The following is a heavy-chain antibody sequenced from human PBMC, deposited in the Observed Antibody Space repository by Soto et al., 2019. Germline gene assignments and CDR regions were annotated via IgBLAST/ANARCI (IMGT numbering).Heavy chain of an antibody. D-gene: IGHD1-7*01. Sequence: GGSLRLSCAASGFTFSSYSMNWVRQAPGKGLEWVSYISSSSSTIYYADSVKGRFTISRDNAKNSLYLQMNSLRDEDTAVYYCARVSCQDWNFIYYYYGMDVWGQGTTVTV. CDR1: GFTFSSYS. V-gene: IGHV3-48*02. CDR3: ARVSCQDWNFIYYYYGMDV. CDR2: ISSSSSTI. J-gene: IGHJ6*02.